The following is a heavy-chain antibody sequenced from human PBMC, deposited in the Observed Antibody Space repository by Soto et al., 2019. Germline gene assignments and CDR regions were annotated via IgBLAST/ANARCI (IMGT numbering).Heavy chain of an antibody. CDR2: IYPGDSDT. V-gene: IGHV5-51*01. J-gene: IGHJ4*02. Sequence: GESLKISCKGSGYSFASYWIGWVRQMPGKGLEWMGIIYPGDSDTRYSPSFQGQVTISADKSISTAYLQWSSLKASDTAMYYWARHGGYYGSPAAGLFDYWGQGTLVTVSS. D-gene: IGHD3-10*01. CDR1: GYSFASYW. CDR3: ARHGGYYGSPAAGLFDY.